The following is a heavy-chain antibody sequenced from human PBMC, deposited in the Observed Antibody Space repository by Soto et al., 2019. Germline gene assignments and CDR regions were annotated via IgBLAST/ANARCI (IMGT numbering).Heavy chain of an antibody. Sequence: ASVKVSCKASGYTFTTWPMHWVRQAPGQRLEWMGWINAGNGDTKYSQKFQGRVTITRDTSASTAYMELSSLRSEDTAVYYCARSIVVVTALDYWGQGTLVTVSS. CDR3: ARSIVVVTALDY. CDR1: GYTFTTWP. D-gene: IGHD2-21*02. V-gene: IGHV1-3*01. J-gene: IGHJ4*02. CDR2: INAGNGDT.